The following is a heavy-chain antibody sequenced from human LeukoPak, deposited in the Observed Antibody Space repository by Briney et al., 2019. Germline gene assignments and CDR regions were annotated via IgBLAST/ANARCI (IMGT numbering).Heavy chain of an antibody. CDR1: GGSISSSNW. CDR2: IYHSGST. D-gene: IGHD6-13*01. Sequence: PSETLSLTCAVSGGSISSSNWWSWVRQPPGKGLEWIGEIYHSGSTNYNPSFTSRVTMSVDRSRNQFSLKLTSVTAADTAVYYCAREYNSSRYFDYWGQGTLVTVSS. V-gene: IGHV4-4*02. J-gene: IGHJ4*02. CDR3: AREYNSSRYFDY.